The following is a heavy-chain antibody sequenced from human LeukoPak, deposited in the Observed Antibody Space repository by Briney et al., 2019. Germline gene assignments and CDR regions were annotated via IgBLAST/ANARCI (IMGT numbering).Heavy chain of an antibody. CDR2: INHSGST. D-gene: IGHD6-13*01. J-gene: IGHJ3*02. V-gene: IGHV4-34*01. Sequence: PSETLSLTCAVYGGSFSGYYWSWIRQPPGKGLEWIGEINHSGSTNYNPSLKSRVTISVDTSKNQFSLKLSSVTAADTAVYYCARRHIAADAFDIWGQGTMVTVSP. CDR3: ARRHIAADAFDI. CDR1: GGSFSGYY.